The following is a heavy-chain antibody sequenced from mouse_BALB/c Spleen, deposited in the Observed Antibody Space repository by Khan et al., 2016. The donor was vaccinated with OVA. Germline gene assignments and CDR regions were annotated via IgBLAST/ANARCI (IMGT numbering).Heavy chain of an antibody. CDR3: VRSGYGSFAY. CDR1: GYTFTDYI. V-gene: IGHV1S29*02. J-gene: IGHJ3*01. Sequence: VQLKQSGPELVKPGASVKISCRSSGYTFTDYIMDWVMQSHGKSLEWIGYIYPDNGDTGYNQKFKTKATLTVDISSSTAYMELRSLTSEDAAVYYCVRSGYGSFAYWGQGTLVTVSA. CDR2: IYPDNGDT. D-gene: IGHD1-2*01.